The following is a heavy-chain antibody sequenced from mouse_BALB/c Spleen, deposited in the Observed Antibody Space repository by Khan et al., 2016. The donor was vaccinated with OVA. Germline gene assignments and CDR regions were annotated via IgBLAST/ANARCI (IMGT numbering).Heavy chain of an antibody. Sequence: QVQLKQSGAELVKAGASVKMSCKASGYTFTSYWMHWVKQRLGQGLEWFAETNPTNGRTYYNEKFKSKATLTVDKSSSTAYMILSCPTFEDSAVYYCARIKKIVATYFDYWGQGTTLTVSS. V-gene: IGHV1S81*02. D-gene: IGHD1-1*01. J-gene: IGHJ2*01. CDR3: ARIKKIVATYFDY. CDR1: GYTFTSYW. CDR2: TNPTNGRT.